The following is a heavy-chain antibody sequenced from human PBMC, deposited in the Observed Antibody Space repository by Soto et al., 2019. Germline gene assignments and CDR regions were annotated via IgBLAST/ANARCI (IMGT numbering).Heavy chain of an antibody. V-gene: IGHV3-23*01. Sequence: GGSLRLSCAASGFTFSSYAMSWVRQAPGKGLEWVSAISGSGGSTYYADSVKGRFTISRDNSKNTLYLQMNSLRAEDTAVYYCAKGGYYDSSGYLAAWFDPWGQETLVTVSS. D-gene: IGHD3-22*01. J-gene: IGHJ5*02. CDR2: ISGSGGST. CDR1: GFTFSSYA. CDR3: AKGGYYDSSGYLAAWFDP.